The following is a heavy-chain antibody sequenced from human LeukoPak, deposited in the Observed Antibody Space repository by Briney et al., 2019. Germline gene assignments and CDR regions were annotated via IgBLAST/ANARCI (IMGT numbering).Heavy chain of an antibody. CDR3: ARDLTMVRGIIGYYYAMDV. J-gene: IGHJ6*01. V-gene: IGHV3-48*04. D-gene: IGHD3-10*01. CDR2: ISSSSSTI. Sequence: PGGSLRLSCAVSGFTFSNYYMNWVRQAPGKGLEWVSYISSSSSTIYYADSVKGRFTISRDNAKNSLYLQMNSLRAEDTAVYYCARDLTMVRGIIGYYYAMDVWGQGTTVTVSS. CDR1: GFTFSNYY.